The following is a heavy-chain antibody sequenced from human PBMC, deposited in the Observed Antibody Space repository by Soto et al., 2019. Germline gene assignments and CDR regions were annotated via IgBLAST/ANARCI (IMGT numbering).Heavy chain of an antibody. D-gene: IGHD4-4*01. J-gene: IGHJ5*02. Sequence: GASVKVSCKASGGTFSIYTIIWVRQAPGQGLEWMGRIIPILGIANYAQKFQGRVTITADKSTSTAYMELSSLRSEDTAVYYCARGQVTTSTPDWFDPWGQGTLVTVSS. CDR1: GGTFSIYT. CDR2: IIPILGIA. CDR3: ARGQVTTSTPDWFDP. V-gene: IGHV1-69*02.